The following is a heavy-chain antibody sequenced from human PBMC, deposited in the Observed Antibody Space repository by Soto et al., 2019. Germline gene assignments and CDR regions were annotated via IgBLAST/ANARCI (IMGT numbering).Heavy chain of an antibody. V-gene: IGHV3-33*01. CDR1: GGTFRYHA. D-gene: IGHD2-21*02. CDR2: IWNDGSNK. CDR3: ARALFTAVDIYAMDV. Sequence: GGPLSLSYAASGGTFRYHAMQWVRQAPGKGREWLAIIWNDGSNKFYAGSVQGRFTISRDNSKNTVYLQMNTLSAEDTAVYYFARALFTAVDIYAMDVCGQGTTVTGS. J-gene: IGHJ6*02.